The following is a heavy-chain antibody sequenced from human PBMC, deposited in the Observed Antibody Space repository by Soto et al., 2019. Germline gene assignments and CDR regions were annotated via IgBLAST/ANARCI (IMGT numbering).Heavy chain of an antibody. CDR1: GYTFTSYA. D-gene: IGHD3-22*01. Sequence: QVQLVQSGAEVKKPGASVKVSCKASGYTFTSYAMHWVRQAPGQRLEWMGWINAGNGNTKYSQKFQGRVTITRDTSASTAYMELSSLRSEDTAVYYCARSRGYYDSSGYYIQIGDFQHWGQGTLVTVSS. CDR3: ARSRGYYDSSGYYIQIGDFQH. V-gene: IGHV1-3*01. CDR2: INAGNGNT. J-gene: IGHJ1*01.